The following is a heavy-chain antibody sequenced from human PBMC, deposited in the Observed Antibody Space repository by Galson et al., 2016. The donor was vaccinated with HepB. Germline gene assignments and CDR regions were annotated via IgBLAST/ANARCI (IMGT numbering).Heavy chain of an antibody. Sequence: SVKVSCKASGYTFTSHGIIWVRQAPGQGLEWMGWISPDSGNANYAQKVQGRVTMTTDTSTSTAFMELRSLRSDDTAVYYCARDVTSGGKRRFDPWGQGTLVTVSS. CDR2: ISPDSGNA. CDR1: GYTFTSHG. D-gene: IGHD2-15*01. CDR3: ARDVTSGGKRRFDP. J-gene: IGHJ5*02. V-gene: IGHV1-18*04.